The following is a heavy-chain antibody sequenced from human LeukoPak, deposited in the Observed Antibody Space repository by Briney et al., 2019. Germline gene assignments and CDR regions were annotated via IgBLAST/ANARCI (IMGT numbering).Heavy chain of an antibody. CDR2: IYYSGST. J-gene: IGHJ4*02. V-gene: IGHV4-59*01. Sequence: SETLSLTCTVSGGSISSYYWSWIRQPPGKGLEWIGYIYYSGSTNYNPSLKSRVTISVDTSKNQFSLKLSSVTAADTAVYYCARGYGDYYFDYWGQGTLVTVSS. D-gene: IGHD4-17*01. CDR3: ARGYGDYYFDY. CDR1: GGSISSYY.